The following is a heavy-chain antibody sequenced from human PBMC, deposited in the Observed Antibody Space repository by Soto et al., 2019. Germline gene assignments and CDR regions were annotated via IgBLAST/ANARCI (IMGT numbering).Heavy chain of an antibody. CDR1: GFTFTDYA. Sequence: EVQVLESGGGLGQPGGSLRLSCAASGFTFTDYAMTWVRQAPGKGLEWVSAISVSGGATYYADSVKGRFTISRDNAKNPLYLQITILRVDDTAIYYCAKAKECCYGFYLGTYFDSWGQGTLVTVSS. V-gene: IGHV3-23*01. D-gene: IGHD2-2*01. J-gene: IGHJ4*02. CDR2: ISVSGGAT. CDR3: AKAKECCYGFYLGTYFDS.